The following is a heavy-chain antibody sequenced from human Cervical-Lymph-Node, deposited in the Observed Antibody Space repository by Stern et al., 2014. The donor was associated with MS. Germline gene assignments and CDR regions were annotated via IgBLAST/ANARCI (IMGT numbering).Heavy chain of an antibody. Sequence: VQLVQSGSELKKPGASVNVSCKASGYTFTNYPMNWVRQAPGQGLEWMGWINTNTGKTTYAQGFTGRFVFSLDTSVSTAYLQISSLKAEVTAVYYCVRDFVDIPMVSRSDYLDYWGQGTLVTVSS. V-gene: IGHV7-4-1*02. CDR1: GYTFTNYP. D-gene: IGHD5-18*01. CDR3: VRDFVDIPMVSRSDYLDY. CDR2: INTNTGKT. J-gene: IGHJ4*02.